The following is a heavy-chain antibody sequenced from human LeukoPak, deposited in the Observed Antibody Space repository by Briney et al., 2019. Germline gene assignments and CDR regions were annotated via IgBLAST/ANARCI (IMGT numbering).Heavy chain of an antibody. CDR2: IYYSGST. CDR1: GGSISSYY. V-gene: IGHV4-59*01. J-gene: IGHJ4*02. Sequence: SETLSLTCTVSGGSISSYYWSWIRQPPGKGPEWIGYIYYSGSTNYNPSLKSRVTISVDTSKNQFSLRLSSVTAADTAVYYCANFRYISGSFDYWGQGTLVTVSS. CDR3: ANFRYISGSFDY. D-gene: IGHD6-19*01.